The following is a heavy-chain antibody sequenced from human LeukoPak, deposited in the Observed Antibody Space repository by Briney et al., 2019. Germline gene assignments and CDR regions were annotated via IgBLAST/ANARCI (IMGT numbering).Heavy chain of an antibody. V-gene: IGHV3-7*01. CDR2: IKQDGSEK. CDR1: GFTFSNYW. Sequence: GGSLRLSCAASGFTFSNYWVTWVRQAPGKGLEWVADIKQDGSEKLYVNSVRGRFTISRDNAKMSLFLQMNSLRAEDTAVYYCARDNGVVHGVYYMDVWGKGTTVTVS. D-gene: IGHD3-3*01. J-gene: IGHJ6*03. CDR3: ARDNGVVHGVYYMDV.